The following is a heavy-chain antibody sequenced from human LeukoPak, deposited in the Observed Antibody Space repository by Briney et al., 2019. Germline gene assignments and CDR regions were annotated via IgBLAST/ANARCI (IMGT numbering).Heavy chain of an antibody. V-gene: IGHV4-59*01. CDR1: GGSISSYY. CDR2: IYYSGST. D-gene: IGHD3-9*01. J-gene: IGHJ6*03. Sequence: KLSETLSLTCTVSGGSISSYYWSWIRQPPGKGLEWIGYIYYSGSTNYKPSLKSRVTISVDTSKNQFSLKLSSVTAADTAVYYCARVGGGYYDILSYYYCYMDVWGKGTTVTVSS. CDR3: ARVGGGYYDILSYYYCYMDV.